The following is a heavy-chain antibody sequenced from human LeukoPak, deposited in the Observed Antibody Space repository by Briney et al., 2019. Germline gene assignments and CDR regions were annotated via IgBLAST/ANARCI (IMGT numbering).Heavy chain of an antibody. D-gene: IGHD5-12*01. CDR2: ISGHQGNT. CDR1: GYTFSTYG. Sequence: GASVKVSCKASGYTFSTYGITWVRQARGQGLEWMGWISGHQGNTKYAQNFQGRVTMTIDTSTSTAYMDLRSLRSDDAALYFCARSDLATITAGPFEYWGQGTLVAVSS. J-gene: IGHJ4*02. V-gene: IGHV1-18*01. CDR3: ARSDLATITAGPFEY.